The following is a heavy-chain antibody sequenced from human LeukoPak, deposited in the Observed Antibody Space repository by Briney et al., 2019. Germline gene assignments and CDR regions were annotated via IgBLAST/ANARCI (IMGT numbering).Heavy chain of an antibody. V-gene: IGHV3-30-3*01. Sequence: GRSLRLSCAASGFTFSSYALHWVRQAPGKGLEWVSVISYDGSNKYYADSVKGRFTISRDNSKNTLYLQMNSLRAEDTAVYYCAKDLGGARFGYWGQGTLVTVSS. D-gene: IGHD4-17*01. CDR3: AKDLGGARFGY. CDR1: GFTFSSYA. CDR2: ISYDGSNK. J-gene: IGHJ4*02.